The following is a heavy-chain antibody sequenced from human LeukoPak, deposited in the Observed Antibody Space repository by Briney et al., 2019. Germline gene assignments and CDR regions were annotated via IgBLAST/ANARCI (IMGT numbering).Heavy chain of an antibody. Sequence: SETLSLTCTVSGGSISSYYWSWIRQPPGKGLEWIGYIYYSGSTNYNPSLKSRVTISVDTSKNQFSLKLSSVTAAGTAVYYCARDGGAGYYYYMDVWGKGTTVTISS. D-gene: IGHD2-15*01. CDR2: IYYSGST. V-gene: IGHV4-59*01. J-gene: IGHJ6*03. CDR3: ARDGGAGYYYYMDV. CDR1: GGSISSYY.